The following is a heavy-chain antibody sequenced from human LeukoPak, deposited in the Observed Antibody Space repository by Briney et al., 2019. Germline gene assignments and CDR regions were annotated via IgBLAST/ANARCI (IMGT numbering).Heavy chain of an antibody. CDR1: GFTFSDYW. V-gene: IGHV3-7*01. CDR2: IKQDGSDK. CDR3: ARDSSGWYFNFDH. D-gene: IGHD6-19*01. J-gene: IGHJ4*02. Sequence: GGSLRLSCAASGFTFSDYWMSWVRQAPGKGLEWVAYIKQDGSDKYYVDSVKGRFTISKDNAKNSLYLQMNSLRDEDSAVYYCARDSSGWYFNFDHWGQGTLVTVSS.